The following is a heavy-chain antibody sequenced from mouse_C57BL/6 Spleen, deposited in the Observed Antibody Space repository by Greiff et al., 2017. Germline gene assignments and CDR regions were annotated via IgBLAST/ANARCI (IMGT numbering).Heavy chain of an antibody. CDR2: ICWDDDK. D-gene: IGHD2-2*01. V-gene: IGHV8-8*01. CDR1: GFSLSTFGMG. CDR3: ARIPYGYDDYLDY. Sequence: QVTLKVSGPGILQPSQTLSLTCSFSGFSLSTFGMGVGWIRQPSGKGLEWLAHICWDDDKYYNPALKSRLTISKDTSKYLVFLKIANVDTADTATYYSARIPYGYDDYLDYWGQGTTLTVSS. J-gene: IGHJ2*01.